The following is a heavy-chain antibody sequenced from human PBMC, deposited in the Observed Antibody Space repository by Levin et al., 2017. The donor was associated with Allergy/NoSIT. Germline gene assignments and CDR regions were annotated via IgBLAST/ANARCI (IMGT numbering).Heavy chain of an antibody. Sequence: GESLKISCAASGFTFSSYSMNWVRQAPGKGLQWVSSISSSSTYIYYTDSVKGRFTVSRDNAKNSLYLQMNSLRAEDTAVYYCARARGFWSGYDNWGQGTLVTVSS. CDR1: GFTFSSYS. V-gene: IGHV3-21*01. D-gene: IGHD3-3*01. CDR3: ARARGFWSGYDN. CDR2: ISSSSTYI. J-gene: IGHJ4*02.